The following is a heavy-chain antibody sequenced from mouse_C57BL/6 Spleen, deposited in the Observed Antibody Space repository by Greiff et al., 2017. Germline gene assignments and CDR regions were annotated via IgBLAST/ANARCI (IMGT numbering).Heavy chain of an antibody. CDR3: ARSEIYYYGSSWYFDV. D-gene: IGHD1-1*01. J-gene: IGHJ1*03. Sequence: QVQLKQSGAELVKPGASVKLSCKASGYTFTSYWMHWVKQRPGRGLEWIGRIDPNSGGTKYNEKFKSKATLTVDKPSSTAYMQLSSLTSEDSAVYYCARSEIYYYGSSWYFDVWGTGTTVTVSS. CDR2: IDPNSGGT. V-gene: IGHV1-72*01. CDR1: GYTFTSYW.